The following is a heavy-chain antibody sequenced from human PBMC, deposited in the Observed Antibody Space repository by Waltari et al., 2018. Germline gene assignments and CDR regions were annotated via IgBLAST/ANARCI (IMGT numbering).Heavy chain of an antibody. J-gene: IGHJ6*04. CDR2: INSRSSYI. V-gene: IGHV3-21*02. Sequence: EVQLVESGGGLVKPGGSLRLSCAASGFTFASSPMNCVRQAPGKGLEWVASINSRSSYIFYADSVKGRFTISRDNAKNSVYLQMNSLRVEDTAVYYCARDSSGWSRDVWGKGTTVTVSS. D-gene: IGHD6-19*01. CDR1: GFTFASSP. CDR3: ARDSSGWSRDV.